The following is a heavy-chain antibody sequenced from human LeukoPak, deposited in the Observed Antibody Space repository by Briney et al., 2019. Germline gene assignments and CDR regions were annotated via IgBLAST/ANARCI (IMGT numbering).Heavy chain of an antibody. J-gene: IGHJ4*02. CDR1: GFTFSNYV. Sequence: GGSLRLSCAASGFTFSNYVMSWVRQAPGKGLEWVSGISGSGGSTYYADSVKGRFTISRDNSKNTLYLQMNSLRAEDTAVYYCARDGLGGSQGYWGQGTLVTVSS. D-gene: IGHD1-26*01. V-gene: IGHV3-23*01. CDR2: ISGSGGST. CDR3: ARDGLGGSQGY.